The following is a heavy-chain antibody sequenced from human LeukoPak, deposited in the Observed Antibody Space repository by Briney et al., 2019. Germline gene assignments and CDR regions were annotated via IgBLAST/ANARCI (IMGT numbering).Heavy chain of an antibody. CDR3: ARHKRTGDARSYGFDY. V-gene: IGHV4-34*01. CDR1: GRSFSDYS. D-gene: IGHD7-27*01. CDR2: INHSGST. J-gene: IGHJ4*02. Sequence: KPSETLSLTCAVYGRSFSDYSWSWIRQPPGKGLEWIGEINHSGSTNYNPSLKSRVTISVDTSKNQFSLKLSSVTAADTAVYYCARHKRTGDARSYGFDYWGRGTLVTVSS.